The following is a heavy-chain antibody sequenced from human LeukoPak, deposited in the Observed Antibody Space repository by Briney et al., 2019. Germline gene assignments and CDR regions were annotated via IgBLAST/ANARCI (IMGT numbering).Heavy chain of an antibody. CDR3: ARDSAPFLNV. J-gene: IGHJ6*04. CDR2: IYYSGNT. CDR1: GGSISSHY. Sequence: PSETLSLTCNVSGGSISSHYWGWIRQPPGKGLEWIGYIYYSGNTNYNPSLKRRVTISVDRSKNQFSLKLSSVTAADTAVYYCARDSAPFLNVWGKGTTVTVSS. V-gene: IGHV4-59*11.